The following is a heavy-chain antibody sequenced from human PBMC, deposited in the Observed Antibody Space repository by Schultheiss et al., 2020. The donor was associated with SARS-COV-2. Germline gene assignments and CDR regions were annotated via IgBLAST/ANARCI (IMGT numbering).Heavy chain of an antibody. CDR2: INHSGST. CDR3: ARSYYGSGSHLDY. D-gene: IGHD3-10*01. V-gene: IGHV4-34*01. CDR1: GFTFSSYA. Sequence: GSLRLSCAASGFTFSSYAMSWVRQAPGKGLEWIGEINHSGSTNYNPSLKSRVTISVDTSKNQFSLKLSSVTAADTAVYYCARSYYGSGSHLDYWGQGTLVTVSS. J-gene: IGHJ4*02.